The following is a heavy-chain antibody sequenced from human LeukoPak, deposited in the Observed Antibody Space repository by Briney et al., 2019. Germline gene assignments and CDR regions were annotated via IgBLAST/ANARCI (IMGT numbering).Heavy chain of an antibody. CDR3: ARERQYSSSYFDY. CDR2: IYTSGIT. D-gene: IGHD6-6*01. CDR1: GGSINSYY. J-gene: IGHJ4*02. V-gene: IGHV4-4*07. Sequence: PSETLSLNCTVSGGSINSYYWSWIRQPAGKGLERIGRIYTSGITNYNPSLKSRVTMSVDTSKNQFSLKLSAVTAADSAVYYCARERQYSSSYFDYWGQGTLVTVSS.